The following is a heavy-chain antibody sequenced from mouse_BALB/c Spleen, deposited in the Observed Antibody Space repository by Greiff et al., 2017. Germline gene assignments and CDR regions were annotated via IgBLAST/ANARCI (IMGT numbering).Heavy chain of an antibody. V-gene: IGHV14-3*02. CDR3: ARQDPDGYYLDY. CDR1: GFNIKDTY. J-gene: IGHJ2*01. D-gene: IGHD2-3*01. Sequence: EVQLQQSGAELVKPGASVKLSCTASGFNIKDTYMHWVKQRPEQGLEWIGRIDPANGNTKYDPKFQGKATITADTSSNTAYLQLSSLTSEDTAVYYCARQDPDGYYLDYWGQGTTLTVSS. CDR2: IDPANGNT.